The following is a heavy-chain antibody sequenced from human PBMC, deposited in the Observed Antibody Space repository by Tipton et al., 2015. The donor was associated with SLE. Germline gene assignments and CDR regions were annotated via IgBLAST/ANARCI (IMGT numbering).Heavy chain of an antibody. Sequence: PGLVKPSQTLSLTCAISGDSVSSNSAAWTWIRQPAGKGPEYIGRIYSTGDINYNPALKSRVTILADTSKDQFSLKLSSVTAADTAMYYCARYSYFAAAFDIWGQGTLVTVSS. CDR2: IYSTGDI. V-gene: IGHV4-61*02. J-gene: IGHJ3*02. D-gene: IGHD5-18*01. CDR1: GDSVSSNSAA. CDR3: ARYSYFAAAFDI.